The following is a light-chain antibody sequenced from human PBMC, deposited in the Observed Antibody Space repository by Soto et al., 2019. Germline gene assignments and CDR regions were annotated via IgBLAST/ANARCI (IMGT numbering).Light chain of an antibody. CDR3: QQYNNYPRT. V-gene: IGKV1D-16*01. Sequence: DMQMTQSPSSVSASVGDRVTITCRASQGISSWLSWYQQKPGKAPKLLIYAASSLQSGVPSRFSGSGSGTEFTLTISNLQPDDFATYFCQQYNNYPRTFGQGTKVDIK. CDR1: QGISSW. CDR2: AAS. J-gene: IGKJ1*01.